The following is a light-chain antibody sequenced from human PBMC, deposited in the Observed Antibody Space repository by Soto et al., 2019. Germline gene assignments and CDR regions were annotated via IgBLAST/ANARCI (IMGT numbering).Light chain of an antibody. V-gene: IGLV1-40*01. CDR2: GNS. J-gene: IGLJ1*01. Sequence: QSVLTQPPSVSGAPGQRVTISCTGSSSNIGAGYDVHWYQQLPGTAPKLLIYGNSNRPSGVPDRFSGSKSGTSASLAITGLQAEDEADYYCQSYDSSLSEYVFETGTKVTVL. CDR3: QSYDSSLSEYV. CDR1: SSNIGAGYD.